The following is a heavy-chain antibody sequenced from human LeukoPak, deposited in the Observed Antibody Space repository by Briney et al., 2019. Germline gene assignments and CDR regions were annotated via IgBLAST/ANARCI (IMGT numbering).Heavy chain of an antibody. D-gene: IGHD4-17*01. CDR3: AREFFYGDYVDWFDP. CDR2: IYHSGST. J-gene: IGHJ5*02. CDR1: GGSISSGGYS. V-gene: IGHV4-30-2*01. Sequence: PSQTLSLTCAVSGGSISSGGYSWSWIRQPPGKGLEWIGYIYHSGSTYYNPSLKSRVTISVDRSKNQFSLKLSSVTAADTAVYYCAREFFYGDYVDWFDPWGQGTLVTVSS.